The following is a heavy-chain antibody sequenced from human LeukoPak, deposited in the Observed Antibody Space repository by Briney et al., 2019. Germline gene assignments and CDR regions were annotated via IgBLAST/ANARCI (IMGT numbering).Heavy chain of an antibody. CDR3: AKGTARGMVSRY. V-gene: IGHV3-23*01. CDR2: ISGSGGST. D-gene: IGHD3-10*01. J-gene: IGHJ4*02. Sequence: PGGSLRLSXAASGFTFSSYAMSWVRQAPGKGLEWVSAISGSGGSTYYADSVKGRFTISRDNSKNTLYLQMNSLRAEDTAVYYCAKGTARGMVSRYWGQGTLVTVSS. CDR1: GFTFSSYA.